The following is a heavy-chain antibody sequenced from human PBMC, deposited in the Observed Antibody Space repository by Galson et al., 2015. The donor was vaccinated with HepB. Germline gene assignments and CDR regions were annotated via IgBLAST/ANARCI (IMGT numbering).Heavy chain of an antibody. Sequence: SVKVSCKASGYTFTNYGISWVRQAPGQGLEWMGWSSAKNGNTNYVQKFQGRVTMTTDTSTSTGYMELSSLKSDDTAVYYCARGRTLQVSLLDYWGQGTLVTVSS. CDR3: ARGRTLQVSLLDY. CDR1: GYTFTNYG. CDR2: SSAKNGNT. J-gene: IGHJ4*02. V-gene: IGHV1-18*01. D-gene: IGHD3-10*01.